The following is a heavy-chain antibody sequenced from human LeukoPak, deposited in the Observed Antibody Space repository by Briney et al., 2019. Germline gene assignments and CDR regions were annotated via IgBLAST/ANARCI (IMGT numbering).Heavy chain of an antibody. CDR3: AKSDDSSGYYHDY. J-gene: IGHJ4*02. Sequence: ASVKVSCKASGGTFSSYAISWVRQAPGQGLEWMGRIIPILGIANYAQKFQGRVTITADKSTSTAYMELSSLRSEDTAVYYCAKSDDSSGYYHDYWGQGTLVTVSS. CDR1: GGTFSSYA. V-gene: IGHV1-69*04. D-gene: IGHD3-22*01. CDR2: IIPILGIA.